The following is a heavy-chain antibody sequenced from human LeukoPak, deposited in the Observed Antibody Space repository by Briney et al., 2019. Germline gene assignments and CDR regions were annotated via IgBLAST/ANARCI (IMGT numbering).Heavy chain of an antibody. V-gene: IGHV3-21*01. CDR1: GFTFSSYS. D-gene: IGHD2-21*02. CDR2: ISSSSSYI. J-gene: IGHJ4*02. CDR3: AREHLAYCGGDCYTDFDY. Sequence: GGSLRLSCAASGFTFSSYSMNWVRQAPGKGLEWVSSISSSSSYIYYADSVKGRFTISRDNAKNSLYLQMNSLRAEDTAVYYCAREHLAYCGGDCYTDFDYWGQGTLVTVSS.